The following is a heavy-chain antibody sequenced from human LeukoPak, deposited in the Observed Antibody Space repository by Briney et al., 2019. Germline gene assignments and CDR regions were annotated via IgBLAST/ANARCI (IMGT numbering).Heavy chain of an antibody. CDR1: EYSFTNYW. CDR3: ARLGYCNSITCSTVDY. V-gene: IGHV5-51*01. CDR2: IWPDDPDT. Sequence: PGESLRISCKGSEYSFTNYWIGWVRQMPGKGLEWMGIIWPDDPDTRYSPSFQGQVTISADKSISTTYLQWSSLKASDTAMYYCARLGYCNSITCSTVDYWGQGTLVTVSS. J-gene: IGHJ4*02. D-gene: IGHD2-2*01.